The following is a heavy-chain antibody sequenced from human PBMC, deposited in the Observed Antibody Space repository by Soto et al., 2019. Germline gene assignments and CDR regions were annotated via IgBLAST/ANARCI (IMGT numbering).Heavy chain of an antibody. V-gene: IGHV4-39*01. CDR3: ARLGVPGIAAAGPDFDY. CDR2: IYYSGST. D-gene: IGHD6-13*01. J-gene: IGHJ4*02. CDR1: GGSISSSSYY. Sequence: KTSETLSLTCTVSGGSISSSSYYWGWIRQPPGKGLEWIGSIYYSGSTYYNPSLKSRVTISVDTSKNQFSLKLSSVTAADTAVYYCARLGVPGIAAAGPDFDYWGQGTLVTVSS.